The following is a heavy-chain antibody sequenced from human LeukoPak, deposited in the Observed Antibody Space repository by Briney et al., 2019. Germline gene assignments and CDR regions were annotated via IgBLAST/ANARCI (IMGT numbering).Heavy chain of an antibody. CDR3: ARDSSGWGFDY. CDR1: GFTFSDYY. D-gene: IGHD6-25*01. Sequence: GGSLRLSCAASGFTFSDYYMNWIRQAPGKGLVWVSGIRSDGSSTIYADSVKGRFTISRDNARNTLYLQVNSLRAEDTAVYYCARDSSGWGFDYWGQGSLVTVSS. J-gene: IGHJ4*02. V-gene: IGHV3-74*01. CDR2: IRSDGSST.